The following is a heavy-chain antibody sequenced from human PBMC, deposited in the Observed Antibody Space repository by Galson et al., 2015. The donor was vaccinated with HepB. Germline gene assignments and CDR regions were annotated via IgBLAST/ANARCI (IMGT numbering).Heavy chain of an antibody. CDR1: GGTFSSYA. CDR3: ARGNNNYDYRAFDI. D-gene: IGHD3-3*01. Sequence: SVKVSCKASGGTFSSYAISWVRQAPGQGLEWMGRIIPILGIANYAQKFQGRVTITADKSTSTAYMELSSLRSEDTAVYYCARGNNNYDYRAFDIWGQGTMVTVSS. J-gene: IGHJ3*02. V-gene: IGHV1-69*04. CDR2: IIPILGIA.